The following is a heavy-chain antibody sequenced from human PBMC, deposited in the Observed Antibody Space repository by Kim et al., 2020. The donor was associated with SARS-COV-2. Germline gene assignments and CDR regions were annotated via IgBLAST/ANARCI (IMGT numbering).Heavy chain of an antibody. V-gene: IGHV1-69*13. CDR1: GGTFSSYA. D-gene: IGHD4-4*01. Sequence: SVKVSCKASGGTFSSYAISWVRQAPGQGLEWMGGIIPIFGTANYAQKFQGRVTITADESTSTAYMELSSLRSEDTAVYYCARDRYSNYGWLGFDYWGQGTLVTVSS. CDR2: IIPIFGTA. J-gene: IGHJ4*02. CDR3: ARDRYSNYGWLGFDY.